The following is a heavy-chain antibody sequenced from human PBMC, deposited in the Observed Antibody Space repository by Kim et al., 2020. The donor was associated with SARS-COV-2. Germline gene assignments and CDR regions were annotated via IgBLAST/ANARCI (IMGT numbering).Heavy chain of an antibody. J-gene: IGHJ4*02. CDR2: IDYSGST. V-gene: IGHV4-59*08. Sequence: SETLSLTCTVSGGSIRGYYWSWIRQPPGKGLEWIGYIDYSGSTNYNPSLKSRVIISVDTSKNQFSLKLSSVTAADTAVYYCARRRDYFDYWGQGTLVTVS. CDR3: ARRRDYFDY. CDR1: GGSIRGYY.